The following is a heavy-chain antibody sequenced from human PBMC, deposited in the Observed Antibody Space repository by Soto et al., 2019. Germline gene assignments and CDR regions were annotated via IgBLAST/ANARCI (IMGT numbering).Heavy chain of an antibody. CDR2: INHSGST. CDR3: ARGFFGVVYPMSWFDP. CDR1: GGSFSGYY. J-gene: IGHJ5*02. D-gene: IGHD3-3*01. V-gene: IGHV4-34*01. Sequence: QVQLQQWGAGLLKPSETLSLTCAVYGGSFSGYYWSWIRQPPGKGLEWIGEINHSGSTNYNPSLKSRVTISVDTSKNQFSLQLSSVTAADTAVYYCARGFFGVVYPMSWFDPWGKGTLVTVSS.